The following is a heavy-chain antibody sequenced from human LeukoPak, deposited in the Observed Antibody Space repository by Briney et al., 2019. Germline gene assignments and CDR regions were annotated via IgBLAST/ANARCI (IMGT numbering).Heavy chain of an antibody. J-gene: IGHJ4*02. Sequence: GGSLRLSCAASAFTFSTYAMSWVRQAPGKGLVWVSHISGGGGSTLYADSVKARFTISRDNSKNTLYLKMNSLRAEDTGLYYCAKRSGYCSTISCRHLFDYWGQGTLVTVSS. CDR1: AFTFSTYA. D-gene: IGHD2-2*01. V-gene: IGHV3-23*01. CDR3: AKRSGYCSTISCRHLFDY. CDR2: ISGGGGST.